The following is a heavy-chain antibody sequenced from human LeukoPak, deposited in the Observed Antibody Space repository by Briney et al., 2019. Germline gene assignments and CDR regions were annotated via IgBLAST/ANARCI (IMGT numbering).Heavy chain of an antibody. D-gene: IGHD3-22*01. CDR3: ARLLDNDSSGDPDTFDM. Sequence: KPSETLSLTCSVSGGSMSRHYWSWIRQPPGKGLEWIGYIYYNGKTYYNPSLQSRVTISVDTSKNPFSLKLTSVTAADTAVYSCARLLDNDSSGDPDTFDMWGQGTMVTVSS. CDR2: IYYNGKT. CDR1: GGSMSRHY. J-gene: IGHJ3*02. V-gene: IGHV4-59*11.